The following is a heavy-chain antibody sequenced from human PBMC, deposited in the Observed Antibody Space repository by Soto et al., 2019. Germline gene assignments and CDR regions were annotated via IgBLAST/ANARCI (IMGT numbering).Heavy chain of an antibody. V-gene: IGHV4-34*01. D-gene: IGHD3-10*01. CDR1: GGSFSGYY. CDR2: INHSGST. J-gene: IGHJ5*02. CDR3: AGITTEPQYLKNWFDP. Sequence: SETLSLTCAVYGGSFSGYYWSWIRQPPGKGLEWIGEINHSGSTNYNPSLKSRVTISVDTSKNQFSLKLSSVTAADTAVYYCAGITTEPQYLKNWFDPWGQGTLVTVSS.